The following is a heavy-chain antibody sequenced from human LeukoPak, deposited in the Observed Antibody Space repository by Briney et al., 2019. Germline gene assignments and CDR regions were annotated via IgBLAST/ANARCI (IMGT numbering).Heavy chain of an antibody. J-gene: IGHJ5*02. CDR1: GGSISSSSYY. CDR3: ARLPSVWGSYHGWFDP. D-gene: IGHD3-16*01. Sequence: SETLSLTCTVSGGSISSSSYYWGWIRQPPGKGLEWIGSIYYSGSTYYNPSLKSRVTISVDTSKNQFSLKLSSVTAADTAVYYCARLPSVWGSYHGWFDPWGQGTLVTVSS. CDR2: IYYSGST. V-gene: IGHV4-39*01.